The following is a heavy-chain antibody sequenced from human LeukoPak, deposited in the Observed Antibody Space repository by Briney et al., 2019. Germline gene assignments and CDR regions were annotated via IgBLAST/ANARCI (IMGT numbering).Heavy chain of an antibody. CDR1: GFTFSSYS. CDR3: ARDCRYYDFWSGYQNLNWFDP. Sequence: PGGSLRLSCAASGFTFSSYSMNWVRQAPGEGLEWVSSISSSSSYIYYADSVKGRFTISRDNAKNSLYLQMNSLRAEDTAVYYCARDCRYYDFWSGYQNLNWFDPWGQGTLVTVSS. J-gene: IGHJ5*02. CDR2: ISSSSSYI. V-gene: IGHV3-21*01. D-gene: IGHD3-3*01.